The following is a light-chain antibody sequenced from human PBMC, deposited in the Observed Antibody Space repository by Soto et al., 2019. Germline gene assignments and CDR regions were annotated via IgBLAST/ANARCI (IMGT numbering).Light chain of an antibody. J-gene: IGKJ2*01. Sequence: DIVMTQSPLSLPVTPGEPASISCRSSQSLLHSNGYNYLDWYLQKPGQSPQLLIYLGSNRASGVPERLGGSGSGTDFTLKISRGEAEDVGVYYCMQALQTPYTFGQGTKLEIK. CDR3: MQALQTPYT. V-gene: IGKV2-28*01. CDR1: QSLLHSNGYNY. CDR2: LGS.